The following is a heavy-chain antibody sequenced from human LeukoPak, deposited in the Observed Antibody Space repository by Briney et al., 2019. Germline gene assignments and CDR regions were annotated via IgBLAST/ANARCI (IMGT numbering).Heavy chain of an antibody. CDR3: ARAVVLPVKFDF. D-gene: IGHD2-2*01. CDR2: INHSGST. V-gene: IGHV4-34*01. CDR1: GGSISSYY. Sequence: SETLSLTCTVSGGSISSYYWSWIRQPPGKGLEWIGEINHSGSTNYNLSLASRVTISVDTSRNQFSLKLTSMTAADTAIYYCARAVVLPVKFDFWGQGSLVTVSA. J-gene: IGHJ4*02.